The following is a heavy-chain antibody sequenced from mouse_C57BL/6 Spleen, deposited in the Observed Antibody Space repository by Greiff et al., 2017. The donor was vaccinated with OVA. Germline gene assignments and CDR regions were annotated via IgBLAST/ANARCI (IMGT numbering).Heavy chain of an antibody. V-gene: IGHV1-82*01. D-gene: IGHD4-1*01. J-gene: IGHJ4*01. CDR3: ARRWDPYYYAMDY. CDR1: GYAFSSSW. CDR2: IYPGDGDT. Sequence: QVQLKESGPELVKPGASVKISCKASGYAFSSSWMNWVKQRPGKGLEWIGRIYPGDGDTNYNGKFKGKATLTADKSSSTAYMQLSSLTSEDSAVYFCARRWDPYYYAMDYWGQGTSVTVSS.